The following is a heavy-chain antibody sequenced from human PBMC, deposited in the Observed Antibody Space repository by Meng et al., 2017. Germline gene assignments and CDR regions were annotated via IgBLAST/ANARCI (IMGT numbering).Heavy chain of an antibody. J-gene: IGHJ4*02. V-gene: IGHV1-69*01. CDR1: GGTFSSYA. Sequence: QVRLGQSGAGGKKPGSSVKVSCKASGGTFSSYAISWVRQAPGQGLEWMGGIIPIFGTANYAQKFQGRVTITADESTSTAYMELSSLRSEDTAVYYCASNDGTGDRTGGDYWGQGTLVTVSS. D-gene: IGHD7-27*01. CDR3: ASNDGTGDRTGGDY. CDR2: IIPIFGTA.